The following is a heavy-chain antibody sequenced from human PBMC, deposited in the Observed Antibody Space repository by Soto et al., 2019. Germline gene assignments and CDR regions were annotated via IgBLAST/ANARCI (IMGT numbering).Heavy chain of an antibody. J-gene: IGHJ4*02. CDR2: ISSSSSTL. V-gene: IGHV3-48*01. CDR1: GFSFSTYG. Sequence: EVQLVESGGGLVPPGGSLRLSCAASGFSFSTYGMNWVRQAPGKGLEWLSYISSSSSTLYYADSVKGRFTISRDNDKNSLFLQMNRLRADDAAVYYCAGTRVGSGANCPYWGQGTLVTVSS. D-gene: IGHD2-15*01. CDR3: AGTRVGSGANCPY.